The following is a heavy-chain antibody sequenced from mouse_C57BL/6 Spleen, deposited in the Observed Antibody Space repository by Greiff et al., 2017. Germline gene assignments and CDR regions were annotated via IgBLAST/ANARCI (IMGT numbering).Heavy chain of an antibody. CDR2: INPGSGGT. CDR1: GYAFTNYL. D-gene: IGHD1-1*02. J-gene: IGHJ3*01. V-gene: IGHV1-54*01. Sequence: QVQLQQSGAELVRPGTSVKVSCKASGYAFTNYLIEWVKQRPGQGLEWIGVINPGSGGTNYNEKFQGKATLTADTSSSTAYLQLSSLTSEDAAVYFCARGGVGRGWFAYWGQGTLVTVSA. CDR3: ARGGVGRGWFAY.